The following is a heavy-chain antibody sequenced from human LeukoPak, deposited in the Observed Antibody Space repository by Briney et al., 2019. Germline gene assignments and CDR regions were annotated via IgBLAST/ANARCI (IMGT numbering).Heavy chain of an antibody. D-gene: IGHD3-22*01. CDR2: IYYSGST. J-gene: IGHJ4*02. V-gene: IGHV4-31*03. CDR3: ARGLADYYDSSGYYTPAPFDY. Sequence: SETLSLTCTVSGGSLSSGVYYWSWIRQHPGKGLEWIGYIYYSGSTYYNPSLKSRVTISVDTSKNQFSLKLSSVTAADTAVYYCARGLADYYDSSGYYTPAPFDYWGQGTLVTVSS. CDR1: GGSLSSGVYY.